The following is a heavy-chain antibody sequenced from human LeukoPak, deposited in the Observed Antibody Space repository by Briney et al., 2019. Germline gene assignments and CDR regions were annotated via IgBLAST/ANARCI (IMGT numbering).Heavy chain of an antibody. V-gene: IGHV3-66*04. D-gene: IGHD5-18*01. CDR2: IYSGGST. CDR1: GFTVSSNY. CDR3: ARPVDTATRDQGY. J-gene: IGHJ4*02. Sequence: AGGSLRLSCAASGFTVSSNYMSWVRQAPGKGLEWVSVIYSGGSTYYADSVKGRFTISRDNSKNTLYLQMNSLRAEDTAVYYCARPVDTATRDQGYWGQGTLVTVSS.